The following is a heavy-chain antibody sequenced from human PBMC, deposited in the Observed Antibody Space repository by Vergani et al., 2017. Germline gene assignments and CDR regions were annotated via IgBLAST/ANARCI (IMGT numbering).Heavy chain of an antibody. D-gene: IGHD3-22*01. J-gene: IGHJ4*02. V-gene: IGHV1-46*03. CDR3: TRGWYYDSIAYWAY. CDR2: INPSGGST. CDR1: GGTFSSST. Sequence: QVQLVQSGAEVKKPGSSVKVSCKASGGTFSSSTISWVRQAPGQGLEWMGIINPSGGSTSYAQKFQGRVTMTRDTSTSTVYMELSSLRSEDTAVYYCTRGWYYDSIAYWAYWGQGTLVTFSS.